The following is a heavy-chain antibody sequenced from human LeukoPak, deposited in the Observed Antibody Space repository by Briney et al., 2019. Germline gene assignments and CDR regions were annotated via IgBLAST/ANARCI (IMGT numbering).Heavy chain of an antibody. CDR1: GDTFTSYG. V-gene: IGHV1-18*01. CDR3: ARGRLMVRGVFDY. Sequence: GASVKVSCKASGDTFTSYGISWVRQAPGHRGEWLRWIRAYNGNTNYAQKLQGRVSMTTDTSTSTAYMELRSLRSDDTAVYYCARGRLMVRGVFDYWGQGTLVTVSS. CDR2: IRAYNGNT. J-gene: IGHJ4*02. D-gene: IGHD3-10*01.